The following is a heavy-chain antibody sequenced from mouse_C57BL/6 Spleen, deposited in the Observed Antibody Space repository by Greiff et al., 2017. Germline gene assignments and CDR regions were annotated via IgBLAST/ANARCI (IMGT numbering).Heavy chain of an antibody. CDR1: GLTFSDYG. CDR3: ANLYGSKYFDV. D-gene: IGHD1-1*01. V-gene: IGHV5-17*01. J-gene: IGHJ1*03. Sequence: EVKLVESGGGLVKPGGSLKLSCAASGLTFSDYGMHWVRQAPEKGLEWVAYISSGSSTIYYADTVKGRFTISRDNAKNTLFLQMTSLRSEDTAMYYCANLYGSKYFDVWGTGTTVTVSS. CDR2: ISSGSSTI.